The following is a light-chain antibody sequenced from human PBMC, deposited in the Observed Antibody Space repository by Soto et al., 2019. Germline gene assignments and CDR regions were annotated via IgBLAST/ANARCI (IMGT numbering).Light chain of an antibody. J-gene: IGLJ3*02. CDR3: CSYAGSTTFV. Sequence: QSALTQPASVSGSPGQSITISCTGTSSDVGSYNLVSWYQQHPGKAPKVVIYGGSKRPSGVSNRFSASKSGNTASLTISGLQAEDEADYYCCSYAGSTTFVFGGGTKLTVL. CDR1: SSDVGSYNL. V-gene: IGLV2-23*03. CDR2: GGS.